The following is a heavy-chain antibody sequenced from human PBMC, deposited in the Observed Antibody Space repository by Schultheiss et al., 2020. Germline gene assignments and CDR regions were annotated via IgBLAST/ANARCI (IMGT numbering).Heavy chain of an antibody. CDR3: ARVVPAASLDYYYYMDV. V-gene: IGHV4-4*02. Sequence: SETLSLTCAVSGGSISSSNWWSWVRQPPGKGLEWIGEIYHSGSTNYNPSLKSRVTISVDRSKNQFSLKLSSVTAADTAVYYCARVVPAASLDYYYYMDVWGKGTTVTVSS. D-gene: IGHD2-2*01. CDR2: IYHSGST. J-gene: IGHJ6*03. CDR1: GGSISSSNW.